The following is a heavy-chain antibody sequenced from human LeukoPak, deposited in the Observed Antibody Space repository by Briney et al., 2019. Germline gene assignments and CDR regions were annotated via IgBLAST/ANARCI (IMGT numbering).Heavy chain of an antibody. J-gene: IGHJ5*02. D-gene: IGHD2-21*02. CDR1: GDSLSTYY. CDR3: ARVVRGVVTSNWFDP. V-gene: IGHV4-59*01. Sequence: SETLSLTCTVSGDSLSTYYWTWIRQTPGKGLEWIGLVAYSGSSNYNPSLKSRVSISIDTSKNQFSLALTSVTPADTAVYYCARVVRGVVTSNWFDPWGQGTLVTVSS. CDR2: VAYSGSS.